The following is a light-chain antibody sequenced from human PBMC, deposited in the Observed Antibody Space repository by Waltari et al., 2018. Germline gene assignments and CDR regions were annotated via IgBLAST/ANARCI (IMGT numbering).Light chain of an antibody. J-gene: IGLJ2*01. V-gene: IGLV2-14*03. CDR1: SSYVVAYNY. Sequence: QSALTQPASVCGPPGQSIPISCTGTSSYVVAYNYVSWYHQPPGKAPKLMIFGVSIRSSGVSKRCARSKSGNTASRTISGPQAEDEADYYRSSHISSSTLELFGGGTSLTIL. CDR3: SSHISSSTLEL. CDR2: GVS.